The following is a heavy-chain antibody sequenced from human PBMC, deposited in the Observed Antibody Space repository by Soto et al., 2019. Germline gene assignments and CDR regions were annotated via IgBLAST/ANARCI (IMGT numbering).Heavy chain of an antibody. J-gene: IGHJ4*02. CDR1: GGSISNGGYS. Sequence: PSETLSLTCAVSGGSISNGGYSWSWIRQPPGKGLEWIGYMYHSGSTYYNPSLKSRVTISIDRSKNQFSLKLSSVTAADTAVYYCANLAAAGISPYYFDYWGQGTLVTVSS. CDR3: ANLAAAGISPYYFDY. D-gene: IGHD6-13*01. V-gene: IGHV4-30-2*01. CDR2: MYHSGST.